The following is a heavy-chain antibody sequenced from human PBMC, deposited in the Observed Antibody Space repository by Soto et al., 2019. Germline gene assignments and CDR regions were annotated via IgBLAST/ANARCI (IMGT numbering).Heavy chain of an antibody. J-gene: IGHJ6*02. CDR1: GGTFSSYA. CDR3: AKRIVLMVYADLYYYYGMDV. V-gene: IGHV1-69*01. CDR2: IIPIFGTA. Sequence: QVQLVQSGAEVQKPGSSVKVSGKASGGTFSSYAISWVRQAPGQVLEWMGGIIPIFGTANYAQKFQCRVTITADESTSTAYMELSSLRSEDTAVYYCAKRIVLMVYADLYYYYGMDVWGQGTTVTVSS. D-gene: IGHD2-8*01.